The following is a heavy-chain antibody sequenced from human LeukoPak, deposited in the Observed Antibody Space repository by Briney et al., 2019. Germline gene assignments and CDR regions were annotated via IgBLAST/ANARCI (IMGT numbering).Heavy chain of an antibody. J-gene: IGHJ4*02. CDR1: GYTFTSYD. D-gene: IGHD3-22*01. CDR2: MSPNSGNT. CDR3: ARGPNYYDREGPDY. V-gene: IGHV1-8*03. Sequence: ASVKVSCKASGYTFTSYDINWVRQATGQGLEWMGWMSPNSGNTGYAQKFQGRVTITRNTSISTAYMELSSLRSEDTAVYYCARGPNYYDREGPDYWGQGTLVTVSS.